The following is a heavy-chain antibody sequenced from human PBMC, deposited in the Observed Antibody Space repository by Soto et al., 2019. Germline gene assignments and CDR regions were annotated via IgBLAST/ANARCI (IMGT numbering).Heavy chain of an antibody. D-gene: IGHD3-10*01. CDR2: IYYSGST. Sequence: SSETQSLTCTVSGGSISSSSYYWGRIRQPPGKGLAWIGSIYYSGSTYYNPSLKSRVTISVDTSKNQFSLRLSSVTAADTAVYYCARLKRNYYGSGSYYNWFDPWGQGTLVTVSS. V-gene: IGHV4-39*01. J-gene: IGHJ5*02. CDR1: GGSISSSSYY. CDR3: ARLKRNYYGSGSYYNWFDP.